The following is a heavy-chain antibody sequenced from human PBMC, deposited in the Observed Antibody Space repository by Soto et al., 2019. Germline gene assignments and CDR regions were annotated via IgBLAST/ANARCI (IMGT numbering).Heavy chain of an antibody. V-gene: IGHV1-18*01. CDR2: ISAYNGNT. CDR3: GLSLLVGYGLEGESD. Sequence: QVQLVQSGAEVKKPGASVKVSCKASGYTFTSYGISWVRQAPGQGLEWMGWISAYNGNTNYAQKLQGRVTMTTDTSQSTAATELTSLRSDDTSVYYWGLSLLVGYGLEGESDWGQGTLVTVSS. J-gene: IGHJ4*02. D-gene: IGHD5-18*01. CDR1: GYTFTSYG.